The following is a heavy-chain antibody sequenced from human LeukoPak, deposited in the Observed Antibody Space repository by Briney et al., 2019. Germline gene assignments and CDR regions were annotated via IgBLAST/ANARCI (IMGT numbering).Heavy chain of an antibody. CDR1: GFTFSSYG. D-gene: IGHD1-1*01. CDR3: GRDIQLSY. CDR2: TSYDGDGSNK. V-gene: IGHV3-30*03. Sequence: GGSLRLSCAASGFTFSSYGMHWVRQAPGKGLEWVAATSYDGDGSNKYYADSVKGRFTISRDNSNTTLYLQMGSLRAGDTAVYFCGRDIQLSYLGQGTLVTVSS. J-gene: IGHJ4*02.